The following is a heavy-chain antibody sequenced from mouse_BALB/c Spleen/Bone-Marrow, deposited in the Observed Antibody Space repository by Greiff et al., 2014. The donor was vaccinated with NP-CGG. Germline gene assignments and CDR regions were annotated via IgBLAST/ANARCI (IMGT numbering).Heavy chain of an antibody. CDR1: GFTFSSYA. CDR2: ISSGGSYT. Sequence: EVQVVESGGGLVKPGGSLKLSCAASGFTFSSYAMSWVRQTPEKRLEWVATISSGGSYTYYLDSVKGRFTISRDNAKNTLYLQMSSLRSEDTAMYYCARQGYHRYDGRGFDYWGQGTTLTVSS. D-gene: IGHD2-14*01. V-gene: IGHV5-9-3*01. CDR3: ARQGYHRYDGRGFDY. J-gene: IGHJ2*01.